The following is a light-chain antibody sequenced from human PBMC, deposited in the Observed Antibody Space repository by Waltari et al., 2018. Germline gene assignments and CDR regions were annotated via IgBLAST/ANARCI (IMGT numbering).Light chain of an antibody. Sequence: QSALTQPPSASGSPGQSVTISCTGTSSDVGRYNYVSWYQHHPGEAPKPIISEARKRPSGVPDRFSGSKSCNTASLTVSGLQPEDEADYYCSSFAGYNTPFVFGTGTKVTVL. CDR1: SSDVGRYNY. CDR2: EAR. J-gene: IGLJ1*01. CDR3: SSFAGYNTPFV. V-gene: IGLV2-8*01.